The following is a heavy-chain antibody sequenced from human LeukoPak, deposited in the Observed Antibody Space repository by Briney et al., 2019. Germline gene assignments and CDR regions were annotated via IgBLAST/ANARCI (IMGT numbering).Heavy chain of an antibody. CDR3: ARVNTGGVWFDP. Sequence: ASVKVSCKASGYTFTGYYLHWVRQAPGQGLEWMAWVNPSIGDTNYAQELQDRVTLTRDTSISTAYMELSRLRSDDTAIYYCARVNTGGVWFDPWGQGTLVTVSS. D-gene: IGHD3-16*01. CDR2: VNPSIGDT. J-gene: IGHJ5*02. CDR1: GYTFTGYY. V-gene: IGHV1-2*02.